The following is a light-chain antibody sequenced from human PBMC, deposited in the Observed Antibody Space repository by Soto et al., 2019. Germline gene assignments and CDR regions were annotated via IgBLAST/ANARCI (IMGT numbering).Light chain of an antibody. CDR1: QDIRTD. J-gene: IGKJ1*01. V-gene: IGKV1-5*03. CDR3: QHYNSYSEA. CDR2: KAS. Sequence: DIQMTQSPSSRSASVGDRVTTTCRASQDIRTDVAWYQQTPGKAPKLLIYKASTLKSGVPSRFSGSGSGTEFPLTISSLQPDDFATYYCQHYNSYSEAFGQGTKV.